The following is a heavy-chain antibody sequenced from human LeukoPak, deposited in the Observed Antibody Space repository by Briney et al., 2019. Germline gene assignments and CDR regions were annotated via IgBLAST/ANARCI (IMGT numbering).Heavy chain of an antibody. D-gene: IGHD2-15*01. CDR1: GYTFTSYD. CDR2: MNPNSGNT. V-gene: IGHV1-8*01. Sequence: ASVKVSCKASGYTFTSYDINWVRQATGQGLEWMGWMNPNSGNTGYAQKFQGRVTMTRNTSISTAYMELSSLRSEDTAVYYCARGPGLRCSGGSCYFDKWSQGTLVTVSS. J-gene: IGHJ4*02. CDR3: ARGPGLRCSGGSCYFDK.